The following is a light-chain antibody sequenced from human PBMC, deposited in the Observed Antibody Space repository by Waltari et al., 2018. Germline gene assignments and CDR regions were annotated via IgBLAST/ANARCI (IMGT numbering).Light chain of an antibody. CDR1: SSDVGAYDY. V-gene: IGLV2-8*01. CDR3: SSYAGTDNFVV. J-gene: IGLJ2*01. CDR2: EVN. Sequence: QSALTQPPSASGSPGQAVTISCTGTSSDVGAYDYVSSYQHHPNKAPKLIIFEVNKGPSGVPDRFSGSKSGNTASLTVSGLQAEDEADYYCSSYAGTDNFVVFGGGTKLTVL.